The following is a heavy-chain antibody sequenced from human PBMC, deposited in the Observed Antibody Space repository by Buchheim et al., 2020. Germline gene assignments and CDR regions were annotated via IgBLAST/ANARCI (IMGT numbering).Heavy chain of an antibody. CDR3: ASSSLGYYDILTGYIRNAFDI. CDR2: IYHSGST. V-gene: IGHV4-4*02. CDR1: GGSISSSNW. D-gene: IGHD3-9*01. J-gene: IGHJ3*02. Sequence: QVQLQESGPGLVKPSGTLSLTCAVSGGSISSSNWWSWVRQPPGKGLKWIGEIYHSGSTNYNPSLKSRVTISVDKSKNQFSLKLSSVTAADTAVYYCASSSLGYYDILTGYIRNAFDIWGQGT.